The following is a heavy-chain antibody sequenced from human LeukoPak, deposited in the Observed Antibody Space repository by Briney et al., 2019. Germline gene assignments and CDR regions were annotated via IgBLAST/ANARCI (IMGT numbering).Heavy chain of an antibody. Sequence: PGGSLRLSCAASGLTFNNYAMSWVLQAPGKGLEWVSTISGGGISTYYTDSVKGRFTISRDNSKNTLYLQMNSLRAEDTAVFYCAKVTPRYGSGWYYFDYWGQGSLVTVSS. V-gene: IGHV3-23*01. CDR1: GLTFNNYA. J-gene: IGHJ4*02. D-gene: IGHD6-19*01. CDR3: AKVTPRYGSGWYYFDY. CDR2: ISGGGIST.